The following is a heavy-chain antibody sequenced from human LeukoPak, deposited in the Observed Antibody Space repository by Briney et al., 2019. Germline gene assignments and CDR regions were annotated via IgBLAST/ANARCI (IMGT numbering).Heavy chain of an antibody. CDR3: ARYDSGSYHYSWFDP. D-gene: IGHD3-10*01. Sequence: SETLSLTCTVPGGSISSGDYYWSWIRQPPGKGLEWIGYIYYIGSTYYNSSLKSRVTISVDTSKNQFSLKLSSVTAADTAVYYCARYDSGSYHYSWFDPWGQGTLVTVSS. CDR1: GGSISSGDYY. J-gene: IGHJ5*02. CDR2: IYYIGST. V-gene: IGHV4-30-4*01.